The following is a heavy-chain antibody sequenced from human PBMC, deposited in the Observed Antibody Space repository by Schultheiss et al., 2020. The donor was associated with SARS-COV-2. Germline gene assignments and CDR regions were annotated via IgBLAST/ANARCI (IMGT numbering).Heavy chain of an antibody. CDR1: GYTFTGYY. V-gene: IGHV1-2*06. CDR2: INPNSGGT. Sequence: ASVKVSCKASGYTFTGYYMHWVRQAPGQGLEWMGRINPNSGGTNYAQKFQGRVTMTRDTSISTAYMELSRLRSDDTAVYYCARDLPYCSSTSCFDAFDIWGQGTMVTVSS. D-gene: IGHD2-2*01. J-gene: IGHJ3*02. CDR3: ARDLPYCSSTSCFDAFDI.